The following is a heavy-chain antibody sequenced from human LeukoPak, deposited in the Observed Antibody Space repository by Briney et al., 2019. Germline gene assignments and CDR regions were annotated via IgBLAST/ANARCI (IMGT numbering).Heavy chain of an antibody. D-gene: IGHD2-2*03. CDR2: INTDGSTT. CDR3: ARDLHGSPDW. J-gene: IGHJ4*02. Sequence: GGSLRLSCAASGFTFTTYAMNWVRQAPGEGLEWVSLINTDGSTTTYADSVKGRFTISRDNAKNTLNLQMNGLRAEDTAVYYCARDLHGSPDWWGQGTLVAVSS. V-gene: IGHV3-74*01. CDR1: GFTFTTYA.